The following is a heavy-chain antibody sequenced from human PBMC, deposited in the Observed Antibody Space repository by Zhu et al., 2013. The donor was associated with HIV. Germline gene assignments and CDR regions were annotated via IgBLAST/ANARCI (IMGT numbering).Heavy chain of an antibody. J-gene: IGHJ6*03. CDR1: GGSFSGYY. Sequence: QVQLQQWGAGLLKPSETLSLSCGVYGGSFSGYYWSWIRQPPGKGPEWIGEINDTGNTNYNSSLKSRATISTDTSKKQFSLSLRSVTAADTAVYYCARKGYYYYYMDVWGKGTTVTVSS. D-gene: IGHD2-15*01. CDR3: ARKGYYYYYMDV. V-gene: IGHV4-34*01. CDR2: INDTGNT.